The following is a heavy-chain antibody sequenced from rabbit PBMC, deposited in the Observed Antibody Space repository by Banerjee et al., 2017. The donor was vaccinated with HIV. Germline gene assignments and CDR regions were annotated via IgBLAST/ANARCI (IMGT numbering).Heavy chain of an antibody. J-gene: IGHJ4*01. CDR3: ARDTSGWGFYLNL. CDR1: GFDFSSYY. V-gene: IGHV1S7*01. D-gene: IGHD4-1*01. Sequence: QLKETGGGPVQPGGSLTLSCKASGFDFSSYYMSWVRQAPGKGLEWIGIIYAGEGSTDYASWVNGRFTISSDNAQNTVDLQMNSLTAADTATYFCARDTSGWGFYLNLWGQGTLVTVS. CDR2: IYAGEGST.